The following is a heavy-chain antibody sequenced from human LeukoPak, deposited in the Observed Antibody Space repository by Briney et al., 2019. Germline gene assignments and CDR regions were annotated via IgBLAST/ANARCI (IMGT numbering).Heavy chain of an antibody. V-gene: IGHV4-59*01. J-gene: IGHJ6*02. D-gene: IGHD3-10*01. CDR2: IYYSGST. Sequence: SETLSLTCTVSGGSISSYYWSWIRQPPGKGLEWIGYIYYSGSTNYNPSLKSRVTISVDTSKNQFSLKLSSVTAADTAVYYCARILSRSSYDTMDVWGQGTTVTVSS. CDR1: GGSISSYY. CDR3: ARILSRSSYDTMDV.